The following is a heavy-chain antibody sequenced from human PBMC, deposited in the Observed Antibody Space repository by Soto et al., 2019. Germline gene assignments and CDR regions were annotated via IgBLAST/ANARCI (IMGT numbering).Heavy chain of an antibody. V-gene: IGHV5-51*01. D-gene: IGHD4-17*01. Sequence: PGESLKISCKGSGYSFTSYWSGWVRQMPGKGLEWMGIIYPGDSDTRYSPSFQGQVTISADKSISTAYLQWSSLKASDTAMYYCARHPYGDYISLPNYGMDVWGQGTTVTVSS. CDR2: IYPGDSDT. J-gene: IGHJ6*02. CDR3: ARHPYGDYISLPNYGMDV. CDR1: GYSFTSYW.